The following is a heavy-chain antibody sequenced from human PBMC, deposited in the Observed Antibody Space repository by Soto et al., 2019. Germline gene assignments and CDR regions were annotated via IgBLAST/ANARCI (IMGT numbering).Heavy chain of an antibody. CDR3: ARGNTITGTTRFDP. CDR2: ISHSGGT. CDR1: GGSFSGYY. D-gene: IGHD1-7*01. V-gene: IGHV4-34*01. Sequence: SETLSLTCAVYGGSFSGYYWSWIRQPPGKGLEWIGEISHSGGTNYNPSLKSRVTISLDMSKSQFSLKLSSVTAADTAVYYCARGNTITGTTRFDPWGQGTLVTVSS. J-gene: IGHJ5*02.